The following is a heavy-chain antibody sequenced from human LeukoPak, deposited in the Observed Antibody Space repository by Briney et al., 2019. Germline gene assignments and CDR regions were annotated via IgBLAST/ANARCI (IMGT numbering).Heavy chain of an antibody. CDR1: GFTFSSYS. D-gene: IGHD3-10*01. CDR2: ISSSSSYI. V-gene: IGHV3-21*01. J-gene: IGHJ3*02. CDR3: ARESEWFGELPNAFDI. Sequence: GGSLRLSCAASGFTFSSYSMNWVRQAPGKGLEWVSSISSSSSYIYYADSVKGRFTISRDNAKNSLYLRMNSLRAEDTAVYYCARESEWFGELPNAFDIWGQGTMVTVSS.